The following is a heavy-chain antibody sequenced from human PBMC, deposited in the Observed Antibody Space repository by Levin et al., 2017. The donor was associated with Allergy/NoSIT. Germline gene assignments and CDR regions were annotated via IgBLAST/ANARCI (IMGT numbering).Heavy chain of an antibody. D-gene: IGHD5-12*01. CDR2: INHSGST. CDR3: ARNGPLSQLPRPPDSVWWLRPPYYDYYVDV. Sequence: SQTLSLTCAVYGGSFSGYYWSWIRQPPGKGLEWIGEINHSGSTNYNPSLKSRVTISVDTSKNQFSLKLSSVTAADTAVYYCARNGPLSQLPRPPDSVWWLRPPYYDYYVDVWGKGTTVTVSS. CDR1: GGSFSGYY. V-gene: IGHV4-34*01. J-gene: IGHJ6*03.